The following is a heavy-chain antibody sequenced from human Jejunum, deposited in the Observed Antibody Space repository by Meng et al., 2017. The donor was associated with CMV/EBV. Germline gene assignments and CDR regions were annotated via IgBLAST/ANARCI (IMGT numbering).Heavy chain of an antibody. D-gene: IGHD2-8*01. CDR3: ARDRYCTNGVCYTHFDS. CDR1: GFTFDDYY. CDR2: VSSVSSYT. V-gene: IGHV3-11*06. Sequence: GGGLVKPGGSLRLSCAASGFTFDDYYMNWIRQAPGKRLEWVSSVSSVSSYTNYADSVKGRFTISRDNAKNSLYLQMNSLRAEDTAVYYCARDRYCTNGVCYTHFDSWGQGTLVTVSS. J-gene: IGHJ4*02.